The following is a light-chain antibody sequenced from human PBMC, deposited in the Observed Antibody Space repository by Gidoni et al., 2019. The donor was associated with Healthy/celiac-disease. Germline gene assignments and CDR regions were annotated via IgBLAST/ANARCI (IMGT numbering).Light chain of an antibody. CDR1: QGISNY. CDR3: QKYNSALLT. Sequence: DIQMTQSPSSLSASVGDRVTITCRASQGISNYLAWYQQKPGKVPKLLIYAASTSQSGVPSRFSGSGSGTDFTLTISSLQPEDVATYYCQKYNSALLTFGPGTKVDIK. V-gene: IGKV1-27*01. J-gene: IGKJ3*01. CDR2: AAS.